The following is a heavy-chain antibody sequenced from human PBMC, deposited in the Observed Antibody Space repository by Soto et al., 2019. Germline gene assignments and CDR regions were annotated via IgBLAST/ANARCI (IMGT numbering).Heavy chain of an antibody. CDR3: VRDLADFSSTYYHSFSV. Sequence: SSETLSLTCKVSGTSVRHFYWSWIRQSAGKGLEWIGRIDSTGTTNFNPSRKSRLTMSMDMSKNQVSLNLTSVTAADTAVYYCVRDLADFSSTYYHSFSVWGRGTLVTVSS. J-gene: IGHJ2*01. CDR2: IDSTGTT. D-gene: IGHD3-3*01. CDR1: GTSVRHFY. V-gene: IGHV4-4*07.